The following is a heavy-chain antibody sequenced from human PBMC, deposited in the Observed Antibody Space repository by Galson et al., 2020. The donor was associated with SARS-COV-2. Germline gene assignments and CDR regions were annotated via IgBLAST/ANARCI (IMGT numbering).Heavy chain of an antibody. D-gene: IGHD3-10*01. J-gene: IGHJ4*02. CDR3: ARAPGSGSYYFDY. V-gene: IGHV4-31*03. Sequence: SQTLSLTCTVSGGSITSGGFYWSWIRRHPGKGLEWIGYIFYSGNTYYNPSLKSRVTISVDTSKNQFSLRLTSVTAADTAVYYCARAPGSGSYYFDYWGQGTLITVSS. CDR1: GGSITSGGFY. CDR2: IFYSGNT.